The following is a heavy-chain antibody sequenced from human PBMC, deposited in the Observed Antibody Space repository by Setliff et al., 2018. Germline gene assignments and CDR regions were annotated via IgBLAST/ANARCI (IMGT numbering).Heavy chain of an antibody. J-gene: IGHJ5*02. CDR2: IKSTTEDAST. V-gene: IGHV3-15*01. CDR1: GITFKNAW. Sequence: PGGSLRLSCAASGITFKNAWMTWVRQAPGKGLEWVGRIKSTTEDASTDLAAAVKGRFTMSRDDSKNTVYLQMSSLRADNTAIYYCARDQFRNSGGLYSWGQGTLVTVSS. CDR3: ARDQFRNSGGLYS. D-gene: IGHD1-7*01.